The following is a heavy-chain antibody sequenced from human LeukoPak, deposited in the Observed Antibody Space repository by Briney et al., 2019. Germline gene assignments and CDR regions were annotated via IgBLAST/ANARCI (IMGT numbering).Heavy chain of an antibody. CDR3: ARDYSGSYSNYYGMDV. D-gene: IGHD1-26*01. J-gene: IGHJ6*02. CDR1: GGSISGYY. CDR2: IYYSGST. V-gene: IGHV4-59*12. Sequence: PSETLSLTCTVSGGSISGYYWSWIRQPPGKGLEWIGYIYYSGSTYYNPSLKSRVTISVDTSKNQFSLKLSSVTAADTAVYYCARDYSGSYSNYYGMDVWGQGTTVTVSS.